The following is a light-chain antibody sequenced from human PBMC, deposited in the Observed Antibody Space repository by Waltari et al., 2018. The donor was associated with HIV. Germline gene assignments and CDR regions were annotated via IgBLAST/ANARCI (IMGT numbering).Light chain of an antibody. CDR1: KSLLHSSGFNS. Sequence: DIVMTQSPLYLPVTPGESASISCTSNKSLLHSSGFNSFDWYLQKPGRSPKLLIYWTAHRDSGVSDRFSGSGSGTEFTLTISSLQSEDFAIYFCQQYNNWPPLTFGGGTKVEIK. CDR2: WTA. J-gene: IGKJ4*01. CDR3: QQYNNWPPLT. V-gene: IGKV2-28*01.